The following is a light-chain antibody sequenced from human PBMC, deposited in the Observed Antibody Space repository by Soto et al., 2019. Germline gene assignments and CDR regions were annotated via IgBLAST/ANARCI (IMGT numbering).Light chain of an antibody. CDR2: GAS. Sequence: EIILTQSPYTLSLSPVEIATLSCRASQTVSSNYLAWCQQRPGQAPRLLIYGASTRAAGIPDRFSGSGSGTEFTLTISSLQSGDFAVYYCQQYNNWPPITFGQGTRLETK. V-gene: IGKV3D-15*01. CDR1: QTVSSN. J-gene: IGKJ5*01. CDR3: QQYNNWPPIT.